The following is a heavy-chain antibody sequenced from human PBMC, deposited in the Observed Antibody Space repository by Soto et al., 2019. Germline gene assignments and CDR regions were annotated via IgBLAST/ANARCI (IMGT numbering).Heavy chain of an antibody. CDR3: ARVRSSNTAMVTYYFDY. D-gene: IGHD5-18*01. V-gene: IGHV3-53*01. CDR1: GFTVSSNY. J-gene: IGHJ4*02. Sequence: EVQLVESGGGLIQPGGSLRLSCAASGFTVSSNYMSWVRQAPGKGLEWVSVIYSGGSTYYADSVKGRFTISRDNSKNTLYLQMNSLRAEDTAVYYCARVRSSNTAMVTYYFDYWGQGTLVTVSS. CDR2: IYSGGST.